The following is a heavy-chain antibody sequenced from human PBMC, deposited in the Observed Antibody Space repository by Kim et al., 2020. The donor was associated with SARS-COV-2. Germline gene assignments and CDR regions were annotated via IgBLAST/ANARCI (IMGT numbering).Heavy chain of an antibody. CDR2: INAGNGNT. Sequence: ASVKVSCKASGYTFTSYAMHWVRQAPGQRLEWMGWINAGNGNTKYSQKFQGRVTITRDTSASTAYMELSSLRSEDTAVYYCARGAHGGSYLANFDYWGQGTLVTVSS. V-gene: IGHV1-3*01. J-gene: IGHJ4*02. CDR1: GYTFTSYA. CDR3: ARGAHGGSYLANFDY. D-gene: IGHD1-26*01.